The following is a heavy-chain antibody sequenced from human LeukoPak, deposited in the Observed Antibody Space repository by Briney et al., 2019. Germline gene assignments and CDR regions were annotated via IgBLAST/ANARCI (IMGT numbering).Heavy chain of an antibody. V-gene: IGHV3-74*01. J-gene: IGHJ4*02. D-gene: IGHD3-22*01. CDR1: GGSISSNSYYW. Sequence: ETLSLTCTVSGGSISSNSYYWMYWVRQGPGKGLVWLSRINPDGSTTTYADSVKGRSTISRDKSKNTLYLQMNSLRAEDTAMYYCARGGYYDSSGYYEDYWGQGTLVTVSS. CDR2: INPDGSTT. CDR3: ARGGYYDSSGYYEDY.